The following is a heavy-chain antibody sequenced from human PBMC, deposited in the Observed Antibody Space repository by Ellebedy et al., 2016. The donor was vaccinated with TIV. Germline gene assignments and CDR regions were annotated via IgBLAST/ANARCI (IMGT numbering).Heavy chain of an antibody. CDR2: IIAIFGTT. D-gene: IGHD3-10*02. CDR3: ARDNHYSVQYFQH. Sequence: SVKVSCKASGGIFRSFAISWVRQAPGQGLEWMGGIIAIFGTTNYAQKFQGRLTITADESTSPAYMELSSLRSDDTAVYYCARDNHYSVQYFQHWGQGTLVTVSS. J-gene: IGHJ1*01. V-gene: IGHV1-69*13. CDR1: GGIFRSFA.